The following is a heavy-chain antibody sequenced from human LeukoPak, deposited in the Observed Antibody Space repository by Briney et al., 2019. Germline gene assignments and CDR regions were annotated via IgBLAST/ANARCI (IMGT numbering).Heavy chain of an antibody. J-gene: IGHJ6*02. CDR2: INSDGSTA. Sequence: GRSLRLSCAASGFTFSSYYMHWVRQAPGKGLVWVSRINSDGSTASYADSVKGRFTISRDNAKNTLYLQMNSLRAEDMAVYYCARGNFYAMDVWGQGTTVTVSS. CDR1: GFTFSSYY. CDR3: ARGNFYAMDV. V-gene: IGHV3-74*01.